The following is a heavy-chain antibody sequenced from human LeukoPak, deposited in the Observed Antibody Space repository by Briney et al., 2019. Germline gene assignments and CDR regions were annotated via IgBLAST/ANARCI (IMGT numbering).Heavy chain of an antibody. CDR3: ATPSLNYYGSGSYPYYFDY. CDR2: FDPEDGET. V-gene: IGHV1-24*01. CDR1: GYTLTELS. Sequence: GASVKVSCKVSGYTLTELSMHWVRQAPGKGLEWMGGFDPEDGETIYAQKFQGRVTMTEDISTDTAYMELSSLRSEDTAVYYCATPSLNYYGSGSYPYYFDYWGQGTLVTVSS. J-gene: IGHJ4*02. D-gene: IGHD3-10*01.